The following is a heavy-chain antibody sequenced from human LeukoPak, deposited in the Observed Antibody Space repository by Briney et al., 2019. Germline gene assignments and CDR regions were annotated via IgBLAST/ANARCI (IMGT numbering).Heavy chain of an antibody. CDR2: ISGSGGST. D-gene: IGHD6-13*01. V-gene: IGHV3-23*01. J-gene: IGHJ1*01. Sequence: GGSLRLSCAASGFTFSSYAMSWVRQAPGKGLEWVSAISGSGGSTYYADSVKGRFTISRDNSKNTLYLQMSSLRAEDTAVYYCAKERGSSSWFAEYFQHWGQGTLVTVSS. CDR3: AKERGSSSWFAEYFQH. CDR1: GFTFSSYA.